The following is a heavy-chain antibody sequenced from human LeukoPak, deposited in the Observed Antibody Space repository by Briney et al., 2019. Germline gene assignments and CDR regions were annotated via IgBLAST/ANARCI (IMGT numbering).Heavy chain of an antibody. V-gene: IGHV4-39*07. D-gene: IGHD6-13*01. Sequence: SETLSLTCTVSGGSICSSSYYWGWIRQPPGKGLEWIGSIYYSGSTYYNPSLKSRVTISVDTSKNQFSLKLISVTAADTAVYYCARGGPVIAAHGGYNWFDPWGQGTLVTVS. J-gene: IGHJ5*02. CDR1: GGSICSSSYY. CDR3: ARGGPVIAAHGGYNWFDP. CDR2: IYYSGST.